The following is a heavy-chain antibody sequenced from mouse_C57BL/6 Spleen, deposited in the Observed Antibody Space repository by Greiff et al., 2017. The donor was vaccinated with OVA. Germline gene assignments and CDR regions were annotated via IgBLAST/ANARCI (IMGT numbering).Heavy chain of an antibody. Sequence: QVQLQQPGAELMKPGASVKLSCKATGYTFTGYWIEWVKQRPGHGLEWIGEFLPGSGSTNYNEKFKGKATFTADTSSNTAYMQLRSLATEDSDIYYCARGPYGYDAWFAYWGQGTLVTVSA. D-gene: IGHD2-2*01. CDR3: ARGPYGYDAWFAY. CDR1: GYTFTGYW. J-gene: IGHJ3*01. CDR2: FLPGSGST. V-gene: IGHV1-9*01.